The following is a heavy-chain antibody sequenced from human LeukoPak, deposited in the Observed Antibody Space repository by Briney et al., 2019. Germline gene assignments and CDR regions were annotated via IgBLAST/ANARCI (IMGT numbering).Heavy chain of an antibody. CDR3: AGDSDYNFHF. D-gene: IGHD4-11*01. J-gene: IGHJ4*02. CDR2: INSAGSST. V-gene: IGHV3-74*01. CDR1: GFTFSSYW. Sequence: PGGSLRLSCTASGFTFSSYWMHWVRQAPGKGLVWVSRINSAGSSTSYADSVKGRFTISRDNAKSTLYLQMNGLRAEDTAVYYCAGDSDYNFHFWGQGTLVTVSS.